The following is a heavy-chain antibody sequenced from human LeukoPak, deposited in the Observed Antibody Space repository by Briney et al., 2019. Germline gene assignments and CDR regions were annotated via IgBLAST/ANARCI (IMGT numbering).Heavy chain of an antibody. D-gene: IGHD4-23*01. CDR1: GYTFTSYG. CDR3: ARGFYMTTVVHYFDF. Sequence: GASVKVSCKASGYTFTSYGISWVRQAPGQGLEWMGWINTYNGNTNYAQKLQGRVTMTTDTSTSTAYMELRSLRSDDTAVYYCARGFYMTTVVHYFDFWGQGTLVTVSS. CDR2: INTYNGNT. J-gene: IGHJ4*02. V-gene: IGHV1-18*01.